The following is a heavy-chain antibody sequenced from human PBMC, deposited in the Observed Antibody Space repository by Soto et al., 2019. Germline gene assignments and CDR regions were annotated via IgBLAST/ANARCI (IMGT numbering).Heavy chain of an antibody. D-gene: IGHD6-13*01. V-gene: IGHV1-69*06. Sequence: QVQLVQSGAEVKKPGSSVKVSCKASGGTFGSYAISWVRQAPGQGLEWMGGIIPMYGTTNYAQKFQGRVTMVADKSTSTVYIDLGRLRTDDSAVYYCARGFAYSSAWFAHWGPGKVVNVS. CDR3: ARGFAYSSAWFAH. J-gene: IGHJ4*02. CDR1: GGTFGSYA. CDR2: IIPMYGTT.